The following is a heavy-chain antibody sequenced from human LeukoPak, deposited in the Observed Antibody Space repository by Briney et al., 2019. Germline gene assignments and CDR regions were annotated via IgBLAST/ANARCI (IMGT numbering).Heavy chain of an antibody. CDR1: GFTVSSTY. CDR2: IYSGGST. V-gene: IGHV3-66*01. Sequence: GGSLRLSCAASGFTVSSTYMSWVSQAPGKWLGWVSVIYSGGSTYYADSVKGRFTISRDNSKNTLYLKMKSLRAEETADFYCAREEGDYVVDYWGQGTLVTVSS. J-gene: IGHJ4*02. CDR3: AREEGDYVVDY. D-gene: IGHD4-17*01.